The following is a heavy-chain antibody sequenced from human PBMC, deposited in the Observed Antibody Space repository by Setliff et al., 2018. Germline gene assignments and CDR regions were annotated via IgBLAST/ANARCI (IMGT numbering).Heavy chain of an antibody. CDR1: GYTFTDFG. J-gene: IGHJ4*02. V-gene: IGHV1-18*01. Sequence: ASVKVSCKASGYTFTDFGVSWVRQAPGQGLEWVGWISPHNGNTYYAPKFQGTVLMTTDTATTTAYLELRSLRSDDTAVYFCSRLVRFCTRTVCQRLSGDDYWGQGTLVTSPQ. D-gene: IGHD3-10*01. CDR3: SRLVRFCTRTVCQRLSGDDY. CDR2: ISPHNGNT.